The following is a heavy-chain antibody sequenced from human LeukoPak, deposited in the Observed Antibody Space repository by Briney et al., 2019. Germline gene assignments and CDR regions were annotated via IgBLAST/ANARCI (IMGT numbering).Heavy chain of an antibody. CDR3: GRDHYGFNSIDF. CDR2: IDTNGRRP. J-gene: IGHJ4*02. Sequence: GGSLRLSCAASGFTFSSSAMNWVRQAPGQGLVWVSRIDTNGRRPSYADSVQGRLTISRDNGKNTLYLQMNSLRVEDTAVYYCGRDHYGFNSIDFWGQGTLVTVSS. CDR1: GFTFSSSA. D-gene: IGHD3/OR15-3a*01. V-gene: IGHV3-74*01.